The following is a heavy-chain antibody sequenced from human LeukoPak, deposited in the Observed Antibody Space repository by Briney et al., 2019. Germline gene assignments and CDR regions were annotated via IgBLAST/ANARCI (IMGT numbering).Heavy chain of an antibody. J-gene: IGHJ6*03. CDR2: IYYSGST. V-gene: IGHV4-34*01. CDR1: GGSFSGYY. CDR3: ARQVLTIFGLPQSPNYYYYMDV. D-gene: IGHD3/OR15-3a*01. Sequence: ASETLSLTCAVYGGSFSGYYWGWIRQPPGKGLEWIGGIYYSGSTYYNPSLKSRVTISVDTSKNQFSLKLSSVTAADTAVYYCARQVLTIFGLPQSPNYYYYMDVSGKGTKVTVSS.